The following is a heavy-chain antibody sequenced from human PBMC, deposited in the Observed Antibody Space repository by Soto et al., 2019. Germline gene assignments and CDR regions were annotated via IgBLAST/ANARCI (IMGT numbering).Heavy chain of an antibody. CDR2: IKQDGSEK. J-gene: IGHJ4*02. CDR3: ARRYTRQLYCSSNSCYRPYFFDY. V-gene: IGHV3-7*01. CDR1: GSTFSSYW. Sequence: LRLSCAASGSTFSSYWMSWVRQAPGKGLEWVANIKQDGSEKYYVDSVKGRFTISRDNAKNSLYLQMNSLRAEDTAVYYCARRYTRQLYCSSNSCYRPYFFDYWGQGTLVTVSS. D-gene: IGHD2-2*01.